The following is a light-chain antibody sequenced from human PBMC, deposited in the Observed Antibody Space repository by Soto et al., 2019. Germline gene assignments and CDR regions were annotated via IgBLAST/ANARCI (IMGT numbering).Light chain of an antibody. J-gene: IGKJ2*01. CDR3: QQSYRTPNT. CDR2: AAS. CDR1: QSISSY. Sequence: DIPMTQSPSSLSASVGDRVTITCRASQSISSYLNWYQQKPGKAPKLLINAASSLQSGVPSRFSGSGSGTDFTLIISSLQPEDFATYYCQQSYRTPNTFGQGTKVEIK. V-gene: IGKV1-39*01.